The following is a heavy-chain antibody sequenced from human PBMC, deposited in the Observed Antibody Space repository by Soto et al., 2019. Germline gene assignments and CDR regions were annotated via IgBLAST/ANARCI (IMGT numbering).Heavy chain of an antibody. J-gene: IGHJ4*02. CDR3: ATEMGATQGPFDN. V-gene: IGHV3-23*01. Sequence: EVQVLESGGGLVQPGGSLRLSCVVSVFPFGANAMSWVRQAPGKGLEWVSGLSNTGRRTSYADSVKGRFNISRDNSENTVYLQMHSLRVEDTAVYYCATEMGATQGPFDNWGQGTLVTVSS. CDR2: LSNTGRRT. CDR1: VFPFGANA. D-gene: IGHD1-26*01.